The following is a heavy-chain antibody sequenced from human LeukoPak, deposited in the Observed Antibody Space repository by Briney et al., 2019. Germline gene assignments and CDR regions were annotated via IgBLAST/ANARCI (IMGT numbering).Heavy chain of an antibody. CDR2: ISGSGGST. V-gene: IGHV3-23*01. CDR1: GFIFSNYG. D-gene: IGHD6-19*01. CDR3: AKDSLGVARY. J-gene: IGHJ4*02. Sequence: PGGSLRLSCAASGFIFSNYGMNWVRQAPGKGLEWVSAISGSGGSTYYADSVKGRFTISRDNSKNTLYLQMNSLRAEDTAVYYCAKDSLGVARYWGQGTLVTVSS.